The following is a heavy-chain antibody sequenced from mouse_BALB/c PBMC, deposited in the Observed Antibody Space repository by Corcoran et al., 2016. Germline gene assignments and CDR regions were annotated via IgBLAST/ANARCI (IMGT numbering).Heavy chain of an antibody. CDR1: GYSFTGYY. CDR3: ARDDSTVYAMDY. J-gene: IGHJ4*01. D-gene: IGHD2-4*01. Sequence: EVQLQQSGPALVKPGASVKISCKASGYSFTGYYMHWVKQSHVKSLEWIGRINPYNGATSYNQNFKDKASLTVDKSSSTAYMELHSLTSEDSAVYYCARDDSTVYAMDYWGQGTSVTVSS. CDR2: INPYNGAT. V-gene: IGHV1-26*01.